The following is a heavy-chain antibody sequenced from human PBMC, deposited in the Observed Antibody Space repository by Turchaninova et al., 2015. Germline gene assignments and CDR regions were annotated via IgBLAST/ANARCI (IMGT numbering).Heavy chain of an antibody. Sequence: QVQLQESGPGLVKTSETLSLTCAVSHYSISRGYYWGWIRQPPGKGLEWVGSIYHGVTTHYNPSLKSRVAMSADTSKNQFSLKLSSVTAADTAVYYCARLYAAMPSILIDYWGQGTLVTVSS. V-gene: IGHV4-38-2*01. CDR3: ARLYAAMPSILIDY. CDR1: HYSISRGYY. D-gene: IGHD3-9*01. CDR2: IYHGVTT. J-gene: IGHJ4*02.